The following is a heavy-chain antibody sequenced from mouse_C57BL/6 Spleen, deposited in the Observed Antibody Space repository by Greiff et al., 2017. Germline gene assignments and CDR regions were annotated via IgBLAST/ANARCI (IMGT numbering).Heavy chain of an antibody. CDR1: GYSFTSYY. J-gene: IGHJ4*01. V-gene: IGHV1-66*01. CDR3: AREDYYGSSYYAMDY. Sequence: QVQLQQSGPELVKPGASVKISCKASGYSFTSYYIHWVKQRPGQGLEWIGWIYPGSGNTKYNEKFKGKGTLTVDTSSSTAYKQNSSLTSEDSAVYYGAREDYYGSSYYAMDYWGQGTSVTVSS. D-gene: IGHD1-1*01. CDR2: IYPGSGNT.